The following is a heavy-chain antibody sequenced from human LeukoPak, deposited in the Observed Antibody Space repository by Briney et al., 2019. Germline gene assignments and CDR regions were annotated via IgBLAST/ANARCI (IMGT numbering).Heavy chain of an antibody. V-gene: IGHV4-34*01. D-gene: IGHD3-10*01. CDR1: GGSFSGHY. CDR3: ARDLRGFGY. J-gene: IGHJ4*02. CDR2: IYHSGST. Sequence: SETLSLTCAVYGGSFSGHYWSWIRQPPGKGLEWIGEIYHSGSTNYNPSLKSRVTISVDKSKNQFSLKLSSVTAADTAVYYCARDLRGFGYWGQGTLVTVSS.